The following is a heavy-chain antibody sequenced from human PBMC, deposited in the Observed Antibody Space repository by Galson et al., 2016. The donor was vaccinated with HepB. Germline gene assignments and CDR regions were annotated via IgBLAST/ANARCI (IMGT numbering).Heavy chain of an antibody. CDR1: GYGFGSYW. D-gene: IGHD6-19*01. V-gene: IGHV5-10-1*01. Sequence: QSGAEVKKPGESLKISCKGSGYGFGSYWIGWVRQMPGKGLEWMGRIDPSDSYINYSPSFQGHVTMSVDKSITTAYLQWRSLKASDTAIYYCARLGRLGQWLAYFDYWGQGTLVTVSS. CDR3: ARLGRLGQWLAYFDY. CDR2: IDPSDSYI. J-gene: IGHJ4*02.